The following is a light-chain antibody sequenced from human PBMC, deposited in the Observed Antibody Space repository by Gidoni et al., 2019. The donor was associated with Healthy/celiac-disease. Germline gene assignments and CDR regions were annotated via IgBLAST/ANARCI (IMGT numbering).Light chain of an antibody. CDR3: QQSYSTPPT. CDR1: HFINSY. CDR2: AAS. V-gene: IGKV1-39*01. J-gene: IGKJ1*01. Sequence: DIHMNQYPSALAASVGDRVSISCRASHFINSYLNWYQQKPGNAPKLLIYAASRLLSGVPSRFSCSESWTDFSLTITSLQPEYFAPYYCQQSYSTPPTFGPGTKVEIK.